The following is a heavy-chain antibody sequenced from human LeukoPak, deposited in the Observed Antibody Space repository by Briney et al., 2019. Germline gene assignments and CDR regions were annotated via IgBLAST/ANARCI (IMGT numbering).Heavy chain of an antibody. J-gene: IGHJ4*02. V-gene: IGHV3-15*01. CDR1: GFTFSSYS. Sequence: GGSLRLSCAASGFTFSSYSMNWVRQAPGKGLEWLGRIKSKADGEISDYAEPVKGRFTFSRDDSKNTLYLLMNSLKTEDTAVYYCTTTYHYDSSPGSFDYWGQGTLVTVSS. CDR2: IKSKADGEIS. D-gene: IGHD3-22*01. CDR3: TTTYHYDSSPGSFDY.